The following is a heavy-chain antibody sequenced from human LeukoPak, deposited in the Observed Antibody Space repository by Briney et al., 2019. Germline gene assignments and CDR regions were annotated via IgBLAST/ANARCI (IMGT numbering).Heavy chain of an antibody. CDR2: IYHSGST. D-gene: IGHD3-3*01. CDR1: GGSISSGAYY. CDR3: ARDFAELNDFWSGQGDAFDI. Sequence: SQTLSLTCTVSGGSISSGAYYWSWIRQPPGKGLEWIGYIYHSGSTYYNPSLKSRVTISVDRSKNQFSLKLSSVTAADTAVYYCARDFAELNDFWSGQGDAFDIWGQGTMVTVSS. J-gene: IGHJ3*02. V-gene: IGHV4-30-2*01.